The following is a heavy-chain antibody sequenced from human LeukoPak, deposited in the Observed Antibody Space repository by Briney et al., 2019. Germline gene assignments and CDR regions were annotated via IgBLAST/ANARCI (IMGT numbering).Heavy chain of an antibody. CDR2: ISPTGSTT. D-gene: IGHD6-13*01. CDR1: GFSFSGHW. J-gene: IGHJ4*02. V-gene: IGHV3-74*01. CDR3: ARGPSSNWSGLDF. Sequence: GGSLRLSCTASGFSFSGHWMHWARQLPGKGLVWVSRISPTGSTTSYADSVKGRFTVSRDNAKNTLYLQVNNLRAEDTAVYFCARGPSSNWSGLDFWGQGTLLTVSS.